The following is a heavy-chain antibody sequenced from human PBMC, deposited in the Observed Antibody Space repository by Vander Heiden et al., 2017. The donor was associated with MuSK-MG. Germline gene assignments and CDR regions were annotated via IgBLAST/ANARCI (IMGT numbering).Heavy chain of an antibody. J-gene: IGHJ4*02. Sequence: EVQLVESGGGLVKPGGSLRLSCAASGFTFSSYSMNWVRQAPGKGLEWVSSISSSSRYIYDADSVKGRFTISRDNAKNSLYLKMKSLRAEDTAVYYGASPRAPDFDYWVQGTLVTVSS. CDR3: ASPRAPDFDY. V-gene: IGHV3-21*01. CDR2: ISSSSRYI. CDR1: GFTFSSYS.